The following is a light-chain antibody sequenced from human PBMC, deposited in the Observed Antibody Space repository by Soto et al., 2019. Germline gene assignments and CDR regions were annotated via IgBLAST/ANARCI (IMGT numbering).Light chain of an antibody. J-gene: IGLJ1*01. CDR1: SSDIGSYNY. Sequence: QSALTQPASVSGSPGQSITISCTGTSSDIGSYNYVSWYQQHPAKAPKLMIYEVSNRPSGVSNRFSASKSGNTASLTISGLQAEDEADYYCSSQSRSRALLFGTGTELTVL. CDR3: SSQSRSRALL. CDR2: EVS. V-gene: IGLV2-14*01.